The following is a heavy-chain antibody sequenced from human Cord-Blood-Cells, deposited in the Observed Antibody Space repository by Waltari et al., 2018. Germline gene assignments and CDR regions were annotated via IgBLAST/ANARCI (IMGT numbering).Heavy chain of an antibody. Sequence: QVQLQQSGPGLVTPPVTLSLTCSITGASVPRNSPTWHLIRHSPSRGLEWLVRTYYRSKWYKDYAVSVKSRITINPDTSKDQVSLQLNSVTPEDTAVYYCARDSRIAALDDWGQGTLVTVSS. CDR1: GASVPRNSPT. CDR2: TYYRSKWYK. V-gene: IGHV6-1*01. J-gene: IGHJ4*02. CDR3: ARDSRIAALDD. D-gene: IGHD6-13*01.